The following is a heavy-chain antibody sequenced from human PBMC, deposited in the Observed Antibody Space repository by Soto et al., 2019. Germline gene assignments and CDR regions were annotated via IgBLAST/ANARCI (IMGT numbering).Heavy chain of an antibody. CDR1: KDTFSNYA. CDR3: ARERVGRTQRNIAAAGLFDY. CDR2: IIPFFGTA. D-gene: IGHD6-13*01. Sequence: SVKVSCKASKDTFSNYAISWVRQAPGQGLEWMGGIIPFFGTAKYAQKFQGRVTITADESTSTAYMELSSLRSEDTALYYCARERVGRTQRNIAAAGLFDYWGQGTLVTVSS. J-gene: IGHJ4*02. V-gene: IGHV1-69*13.